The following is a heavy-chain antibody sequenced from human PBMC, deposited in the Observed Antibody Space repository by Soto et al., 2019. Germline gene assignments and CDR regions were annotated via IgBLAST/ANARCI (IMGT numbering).Heavy chain of an antibody. Sequence: SVKVSCKASGYTFTGYYMHWVRQAPGQRLEWMGWINPNSGGTNYAQKFQGWVTMTRDTSISTAYMELSRLRSDDTAVYYCARGPYYYDSSGYYTYWGQGTLVTVSS. CDR1: GYTFTGYY. V-gene: IGHV1-2*04. CDR3: ARGPYYYDSSGYYTY. CDR2: INPNSGGT. D-gene: IGHD3-22*01. J-gene: IGHJ4*02.